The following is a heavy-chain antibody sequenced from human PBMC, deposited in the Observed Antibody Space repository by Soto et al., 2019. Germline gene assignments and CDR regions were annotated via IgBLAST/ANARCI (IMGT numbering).Heavy chain of an antibody. Sequence: SETLSLTCAVYGGSFSGYYWSWIRQPPGKGLEWIGEINHSGSTNYNPSLKSRVTISVDTSKNQFSLKLSSVTAADTAVYYCARGVTGTKEEYYYYGMDVWGQGTTVTVSS. D-gene: IGHD1-20*01. CDR3: ARGVTGTKEEYYYYGMDV. J-gene: IGHJ6*02. CDR1: GGSFSGYY. CDR2: INHSGST. V-gene: IGHV4-34*01.